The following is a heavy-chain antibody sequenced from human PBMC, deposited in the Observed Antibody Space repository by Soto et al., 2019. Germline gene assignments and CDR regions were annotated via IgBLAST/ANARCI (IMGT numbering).Heavy chain of an antibody. J-gene: IGHJ4*02. D-gene: IGHD6-6*01. V-gene: IGHV4-59*01. CDR2: VYYTGST. CDR1: GGSMSGYY. Sequence: SETLSLTCRVSGGSMSGYYWSWIRQAPGKGLEWIGYVYYTGSTSYNPSLQSRVTISVDTSNKQFSLSLRLVTAADTAVYFCARSIAVPSSHIDHWGQGIRVTVSS. CDR3: ARSIAVPSSHIDH.